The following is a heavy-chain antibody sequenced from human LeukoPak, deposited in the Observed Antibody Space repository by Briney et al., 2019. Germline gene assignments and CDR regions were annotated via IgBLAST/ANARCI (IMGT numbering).Heavy chain of an antibody. CDR1: GYTFTSYG. CDR3: AGVLYCGGDCSGDY. V-gene: IGHV1-18*01. CDR2: ISAYNGNT. Sequence: GASVKVSCKASGYTFTSYGISWVRQAPGQGLEWMGWISAYNGNTDYAQKFQGRVTITRNTSISTAYMELSSLRSEDTAVYYCAGVLYCGGDCSGDYWGQGTLVTVSS. D-gene: IGHD2-21*02. J-gene: IGHJ4*02.